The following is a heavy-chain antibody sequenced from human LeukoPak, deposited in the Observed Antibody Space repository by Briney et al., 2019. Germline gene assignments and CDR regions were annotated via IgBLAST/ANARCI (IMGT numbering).Heavy chain of an antibody. D-gene: IGHD2-2*01. CDR3: TRRLGPAATGYYFDY. Sequence: GGSPRLSCAASGFTFSRYWMHWVRQAPGKGLVWVSGIYSDGSSTTYADSVKGRFTTSRDNAKNTLYLQMNSLRAEDTAVYYCTRRLGPAATGYYFDYWGQGTLVTVSS. CDR2: IYSDGSST. CDR1: GFTFSRYW. J-gene: IGHJ4*02. V-gene: IGHV3-74*01.